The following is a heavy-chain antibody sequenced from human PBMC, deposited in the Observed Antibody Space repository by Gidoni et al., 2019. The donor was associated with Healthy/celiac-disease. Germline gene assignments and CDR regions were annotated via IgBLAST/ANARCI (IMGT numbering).Heavy chain of an antibody. D-gene: IGHD2-15*01. Sequence: QLQLQESGPGLVKPSETLSLTCTVSGGSIRSSSYYWGWIRQPPGKGLEWIGSIYYSGSTYYNPSLKSRVTISVDTSKNQFSLKLSSVTAADTAVYYCAREVVVAATDWFDPWGQGTLVTVSS. V-gene: IGHV4-39*01. CDR3: AREVVVAATDWFDP. J-gene: IGHJ5*02. CDR1: GGSIRSSSYY. CDR2: IYYSGST.